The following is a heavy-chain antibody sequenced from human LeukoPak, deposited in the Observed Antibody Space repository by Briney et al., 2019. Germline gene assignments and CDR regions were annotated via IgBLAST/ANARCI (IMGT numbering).Heavy chain of an antibody. Sequence: GGSLSLSCSASGFTFSSYAMHCVRQPPGGGLEYVSAISSNGGSTYYADSVKGRFTISRDNSKNTLYLQMSSLRAEDTAVYYCVRGVRPREVATMPALYGNWFDHWGQGTLVTVSS. V-gene: IGHV3-64D*06. D-gene: IGHD5-24*01. CDR1: GFTFSSYA. CDR2: ISSNGGST. J-gene: IGHJ5*02. CDR3: VRGVRPREVATMPALYGNWFDH.